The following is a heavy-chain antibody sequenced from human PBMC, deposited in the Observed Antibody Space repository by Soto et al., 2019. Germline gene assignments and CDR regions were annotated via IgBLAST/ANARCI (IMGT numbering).Heavy chain of an antibody. CDR3: ARKLRGTQGGDY. J-gene: IGHJ4*02. V-gene: IGHV3-23*01. Sequence: GGSLRLSCAASGFTFSSYAMSWVRQAPGKGLEWVSAISGSGGSTYYADSGKGRFTISRDNSKNTLYLQMNSLRAEDTAVYYCARKLRGTQGGDYWGQGTLVTVSS. D-gene: IGHD4-17*01. CDR1: GFTFSSYA. CDR2: ISGSGGST.